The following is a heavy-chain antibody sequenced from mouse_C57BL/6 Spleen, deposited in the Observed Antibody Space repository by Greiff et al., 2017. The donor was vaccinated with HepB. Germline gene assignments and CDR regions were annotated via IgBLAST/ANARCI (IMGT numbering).Heavy chain of an antibody. Sequence: DVKLQESGGGLVQPGGSMKLSCVASGFTFSNYWMNWVRQSPEKGLEWVAQIRLKSDNYATHYAESVKGRFTISRDDSKSSVYLQMNNLRAEDTGIYYCTLAAWFAYWGQGTLVTVSA. CDR2: IRLKSDNYAT. J-gene: IGHJ3*01. CDR1: GFTFSNYW. CDR3: TLAAWFAY. V-gene: IGHV6-3*01. D-gene: IGHD3-3*01.